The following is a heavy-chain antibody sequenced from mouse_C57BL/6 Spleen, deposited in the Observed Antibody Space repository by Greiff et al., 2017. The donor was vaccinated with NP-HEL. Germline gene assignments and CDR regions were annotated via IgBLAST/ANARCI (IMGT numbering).Heavy chain of an antibody. V-gene: IGHV5-6*01. Sequence: EVQVVESGGDLVKPGGSLKLTCAASGFTFSSYGMSWVRQTPDKRLEWVATISSGGSYTYYPDSVKGRFTISRDNAKNTRYLQMSSLKSEDTAMYYCARRVVATRDYFDYWGQGTTLTVSS. CDR3: ARRVVATRDYFDY. D-gene: IGHD1-1*01. CDR1: GFTFSSYG. CDR2: ISSGGSYT. J-gene: IGHJ2*01.